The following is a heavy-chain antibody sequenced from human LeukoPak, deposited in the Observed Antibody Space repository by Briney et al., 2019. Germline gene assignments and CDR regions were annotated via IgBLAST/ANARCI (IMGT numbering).Heavy chain of an antibody. D-gene: IGHD1-26*01. J-gene: IGHJ4*02. CDR1: GGTFSRYA. CDR2: IIPIFGIA. V-gene: IGHV1-69*04. Sequence: SVKVSCKASGGTFSRYAISWVRQAPGQGLEWMGRIIPIFGIANYAQKFQGRVTITADRSTSTAYMELSSPRSEDPAVYFCARGVGATGFDYWGQGTLVTVSS. CDR3: ARGVGATGFDY.